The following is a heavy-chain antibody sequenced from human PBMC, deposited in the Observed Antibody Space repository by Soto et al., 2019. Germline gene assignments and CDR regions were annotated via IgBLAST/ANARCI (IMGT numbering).Heavy chain of an antibody. Sequence: PSETLSLTCAVYGGSFSGYYWSWIRQPPGKGLEWIGEINHSGSTNYNPSLKSRVTISVDTSKNQFSLKLSSVTAADTAVYYCAGVAKTVVVVPAATPYYYYYMDIWGKGTTVTV. CDR1: GGSFSGYY. CDR2: INHSGST. J-gene: IGHJ6*03. D-gene: IGHD2-2*01. V-gene: IGHV4-34*01. CDR3: AGVAKTVVVVPAATPYYYYYMDI.